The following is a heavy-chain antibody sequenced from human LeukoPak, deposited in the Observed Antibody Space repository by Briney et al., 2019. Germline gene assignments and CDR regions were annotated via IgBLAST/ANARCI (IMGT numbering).Heavy chain of an antibody. CDR1: EFIFSDYW. CDR2: IKQGGREE. V-gene: IGHV3-7*03. D-gene: IGHD3-10*01. CDR3: ARDNGGWFDS. J-gene: IGHJ5*01. Sequence: GGCLRLSCVASEFIFSDYWMSWVRQAPGKGLEWVTNIKQGGREEKYVGSVKGRFAISRDDAKSTLYLQMDSLSGDDTAVYYCARDNGGWFDSWGRGTLVTVSS.